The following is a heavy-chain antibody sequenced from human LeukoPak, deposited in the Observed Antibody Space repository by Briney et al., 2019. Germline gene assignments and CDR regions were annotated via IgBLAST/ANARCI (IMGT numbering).Heavy chain of an antibody. D-gene: IGHD3-22*01. V-gene: IGHV3-23*01. CDR1: GFTLSSDW. J-gene: IGHJ5*02. CDR3: AKERYYYDSSGEFDP. CDR2: ISGSGGST. Sequence: GGSLRLSCVVSGFTLSSDWMSWVRQAPGKGLEWVSAISGSGGSTYYADSVKGRFTISRDNSKNTLYLQMNSLRAEDTAVYYCAKERYYYDSSGEFDPWGQGTLVTVSS.